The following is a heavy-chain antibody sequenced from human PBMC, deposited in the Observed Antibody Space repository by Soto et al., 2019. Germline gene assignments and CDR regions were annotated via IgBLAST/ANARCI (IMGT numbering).Heavy chain of an antibody. CDR1: GFTVSSKY. Sequence: AGGSLRLSCAAPGFTVSSKYMSWVRQAPGKGLEWVSVIWSAGNTYYADSVRGRFTISRDNSKNTLYLEMSSLRADDTAVYYCAREAPMDVWGQGTTVTVSS. CDR3: AREAPMDV. CDR2: IWSAGNT. J-gene: IGHJ6*02. V-gene: IGHV3-53*01.